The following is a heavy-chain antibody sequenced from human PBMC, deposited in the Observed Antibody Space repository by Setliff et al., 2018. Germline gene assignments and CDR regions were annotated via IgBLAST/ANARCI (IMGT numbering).Heavy chain of an antibody. CDR2: ISPYTGNT. D-gene: IGHD3-16*01. V-gene: IGHV1-18*01. CDR1: GYTFSDYG. CDR3: ARELRSPYWHPDS. Sequence: ASVKVSCKASGYTFSDYGISWVRLAPGQGLEWMWWISPYTGNTFYAPQFQGRVIMTTDTSTNTDYMDLRRLRSDDTAVYYCARELRSPYWHPDSWGQGTQVTVSS. J-gene: IGHJ5*01.